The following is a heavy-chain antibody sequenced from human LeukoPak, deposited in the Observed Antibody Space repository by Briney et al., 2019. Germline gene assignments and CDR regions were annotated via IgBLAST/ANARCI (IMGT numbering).Heavy chain of an antibody. CDR2: IYYSGST. Sequence: SETLSLTCTVSGGSISSSSYYWGWLRQPPGKGLEWIGSIYYSGSTYYNPSLKSRVTISVDTSKKQFSLELSSVTAADTAVYYCASNLRFLYYWGQGTPVTVSS. CDR3: ASNLRFLYY. V-gene: IGHV4-39*01. D-gene: IGHD3-3*01. CDR1: GGSISSSSYY. J-gene: IGHJ4*02.